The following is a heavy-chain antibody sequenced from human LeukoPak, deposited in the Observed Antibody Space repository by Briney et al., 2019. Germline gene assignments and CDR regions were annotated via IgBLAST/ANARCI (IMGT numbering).Heavy chain of an antibody. Sequence: SETLSLTCTVSGGSISSGGYYWSWIRQPPGKGLEWIGYIYHSGSTYYNLSLKSRVTISVDRSKNQFSLKLSSVTAADTAVYYCARGVGSGYVDYWGQGTLVTVSS. CDR2: IYHSGST. J-gene: IGHJ4*02. D-gene: IGHD3-22*01. CDR1: GGSISSGGYY. CDR3: ARGVGSGYVDY. V-gene: IGHV4-30-2*01.